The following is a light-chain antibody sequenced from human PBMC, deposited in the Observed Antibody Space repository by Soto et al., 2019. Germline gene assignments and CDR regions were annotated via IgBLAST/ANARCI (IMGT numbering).Light chain of an antibody. V-gene: IGKV3-15*01. CDR3: QQYSNWPPIT. CDR2: DTS. Sequence: SPMTLSLSLVAKAPLSRRASQSVSIHLAWYQQKPGQAPRLLIYDTSTRATGIPARFSGSGSGTEFTLTISSLQSEDFAVYYCQQYSNWPPITFGQGTRLEIK. CDR1: QSVSIH. J-gene: IGKJ5*01.